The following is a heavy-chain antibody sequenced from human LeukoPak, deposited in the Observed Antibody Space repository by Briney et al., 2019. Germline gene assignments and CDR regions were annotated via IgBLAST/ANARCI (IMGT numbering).Heavy chain of an antibody. CDR2: IWYDGSNK. CDR1: GFTFSSYG. CDR3: ARLSAGLYFDY. D-gene: IGHD3-16*02. V-gene: IGHV3-33*01. J-gene: IGHJ4*02. Sequence: PGGSLRLSCAASGFTFSSYGMHWVRQAPGKGLEWVAVIWYDGSNKYYADSVKGRFTISRDNSKNTLYLQMNSLRAEDTAVYYCARLSAGLYFDYWGQGTLVTVSS.